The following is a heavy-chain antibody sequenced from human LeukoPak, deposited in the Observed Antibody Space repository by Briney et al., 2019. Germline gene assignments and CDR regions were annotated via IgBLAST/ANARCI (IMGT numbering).Heavy chain of an antibody. J-gene: IGHJ2*01. CDR2: IYYSGST. D-gene: IGHD6-19*01. V-gene: IGHV4-61*01. CDR1: GGSVSSGSYY. Sequence: PSETLSLTCTVSGGSVSSGSYYWSWIRQPPGKGLEWIGYIYYSGSTNYNPSLKSRVTISVDTSKNQLSLKLSSVTAADTAVYYCARDRPSGYSSGWYGSYWYFDLWGRGTLVTVSS. CDR3: ARDRPSGYSSGWYGSYWYFDL.